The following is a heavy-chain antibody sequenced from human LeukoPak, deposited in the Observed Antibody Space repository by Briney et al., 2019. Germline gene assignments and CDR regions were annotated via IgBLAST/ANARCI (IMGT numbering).Heavy chain of an antibody. Sequence: SETLSLTCTVSGVSISSYYWSWIRQPPGKGLEWIGYIYYSGSTYYNPSLRSRVTISVDTSKNQFSLKLSSVTAADTAMYYCAKTHSHFPPYFDYWGQGTLVIVSS. CDR2: IYYSGST. J-gene: IGHJ4*02. D-gene: IGHD4-11*01. V-gene: IGHV4-59*01. CDR1: GVSISSYY. CDR3: AKTHSHFPPYFDY.